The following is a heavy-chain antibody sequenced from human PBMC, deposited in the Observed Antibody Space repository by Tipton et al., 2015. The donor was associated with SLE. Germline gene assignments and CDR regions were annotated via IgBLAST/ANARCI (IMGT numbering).Heavy chain of an antibody. CDR2: IYYSGST. Sequence: LRISCTVSGGSISSYYWSWIRQPPGKGLEWMGDIYYSGSTNYNPSLKSRVTISVDTSKNQFSLKLRSLTAADTAVYYCVRDGYGGSILSSWGQGSLVTVSP. CDR3: VRDGYGGSILSS. J-gene: IGHJ4*02. D-gene: IGHD1-26*01. CDR1: GGSISSYY. V-gene: IGHV4-59*01.